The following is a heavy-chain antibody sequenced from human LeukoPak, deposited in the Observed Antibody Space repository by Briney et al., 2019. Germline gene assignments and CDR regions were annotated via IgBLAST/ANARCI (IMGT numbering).Heavy chain of an antibody. CDR1: GYTFTSYD. V-gene: IGHV1-8*03. J-gene: IGHJ6*03. CDR2: MNPNSGNT. D-gene: IGHD3-3*01. CDR3: ARGNYDFWSGYLSNYYYYYMDV. Sequence: ASMKVSCKASGYTFTSYDINWVRQATGQGLEWMGWMNPNSGNTGYAQKFQGRVTITRNTSISTAYMELSSLRSEDTAVYYCARGNYDFWSGYLSNYYYYYMDVWGKGTTVTVSS.